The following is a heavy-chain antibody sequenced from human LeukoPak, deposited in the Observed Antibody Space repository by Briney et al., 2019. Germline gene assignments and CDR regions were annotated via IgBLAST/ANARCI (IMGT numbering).Heavy chain of an antibody. V-gene: IGHV1-69*04. CDR3: AGPLIAAAGTYFDY. CDR2: IIPILGIA. CDR1: GGTFSSYA. D-gene: IGHD6-13*01. J-gene: IGHJ4*02. Sequence: ASVKVSCKASGGTFSSYAISWVRQAPGQGLEWMGRIIPILGIANYAQKFQGRVTITADKSTSTAYMEPSSLRSEDTAVYYCAGPLIAAAGTYFDYWGQGTLVTVSS.